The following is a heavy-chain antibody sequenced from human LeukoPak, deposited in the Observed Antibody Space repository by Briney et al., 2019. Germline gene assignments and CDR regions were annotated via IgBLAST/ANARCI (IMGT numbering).Heavy chain of an antibody. Sequence: SETLSPTCTVSGASISSGDYHWNWIRQPPGKGLEWIGFIHDSGSTYYNPSLKSRVSISRDVSKNQLSLMLSSVTAADTAVYYCARGFGAGNYYYGWFDPWGQGTLVSVSS. D-gene: IGHD3-10*01. V-gene: IGHV4-30-4*01. CDR1: GASISSGDYH. J-gene: IGHJ5*02. CDR3: ARGFGAGNYYYGWFDP. CDR2: IHDSGST.